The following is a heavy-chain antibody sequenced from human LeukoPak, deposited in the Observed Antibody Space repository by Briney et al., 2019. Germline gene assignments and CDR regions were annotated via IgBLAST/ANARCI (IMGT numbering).Heavy chain of an antibody. CDR2: IRSKANSYAT. V-gene: IGHV3-73*01. D-gene: IGHD6-19*01. CDR3: TEAEGY. CDR1: GFTFSGSA. J-gene: IGHJ4*02. Sequence: PGGSLKLSWAASGFTFSGSAMHWVRQASEKGLEWVGRIRSKANSYATAYAESVKGRFTISRDDSKNTAYLQMNSLKTEDTAVYYCTEAEGYWGQGTLVTVSS.